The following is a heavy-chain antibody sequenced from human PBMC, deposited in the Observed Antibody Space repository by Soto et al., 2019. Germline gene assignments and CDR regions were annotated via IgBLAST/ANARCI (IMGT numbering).Heavy chain of an antibody. D-gene: IGHD2-2*01. CDR1: GGSFSGYY. CDR2: INHSGTT. CDR3: ARGDGLPADRSPQGDWFDP. Sequence: PSETLSLTCAVYGGSFSGYYWNYIRQPPGKGLEWIGEINHSGTTNYNPSFKSRVTISVDTSKNQFSLKLRSVTAADTAVYYCARGDGLPADRSPQGDWFDPWGQGTLVTVSS. V-gene: IGHV4-34*01. J-gene: IGHJ5*02.